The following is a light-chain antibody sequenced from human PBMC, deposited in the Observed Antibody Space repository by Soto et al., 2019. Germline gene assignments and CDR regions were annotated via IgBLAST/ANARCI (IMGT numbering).Light chain of an antibody. CDR1: QGIANY. J-gene: IGKJ1*01. V-gene: IGKV1-39*01. Sequence: DIKMTQSPSSLSASVGDRVTPSCRASQGIANYLNWYQQKPGKAPKVLIYGASSLQSGVPSKFSGSGAGTDFTLTISSLQPEDFATYYCQQSFNNPRTFGQGTKVDIK. CDR3: QQSFNNPRT. CDR2: GAS.